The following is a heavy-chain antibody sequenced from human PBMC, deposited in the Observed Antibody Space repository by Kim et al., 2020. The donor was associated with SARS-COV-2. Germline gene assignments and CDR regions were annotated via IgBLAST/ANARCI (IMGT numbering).Heavy chain of an antibody. J-gene: IGHJ4*02. Sequence: GGSLRLSCAASGFTFSSYSMNWVRQAPGKGLEWVSSISSSSSYIYYADSVKGRFTISRDNAKNSLYLQMNSLRAEDTAVYYCARGGFTMIVDCWGQGTLVTVSS. CDR3: ARGGFTMIVDC. V-gene: IGHV3-21*01. D-gene: IGHD3-22*01. CDR1: GFTFSSYS. CDR2: ISSSSSYI.